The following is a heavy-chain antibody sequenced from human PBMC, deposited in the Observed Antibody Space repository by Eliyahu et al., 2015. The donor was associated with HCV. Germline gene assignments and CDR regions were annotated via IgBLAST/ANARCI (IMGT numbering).Heavy chain of an antibody. D-gene: IGHD1-26*01. V-gene: IGHV3-74*01. Sequence: EVQLVESGGGLVQPGGSLRLXCAXSGFXFSSYWMXWVRQAPGKGLEWASRINSDGSGASYADSVKGRFTISRDNAKNTLYLQMNSLRAEDTAVYYCARDLGGDDAFDIWGQGTLVTVSS. CDR1: GFXFSSYW. J-gene: IGHJ3*02. CDR3: ARDLGGDDAFDI. CDR2: INSDGSGA.